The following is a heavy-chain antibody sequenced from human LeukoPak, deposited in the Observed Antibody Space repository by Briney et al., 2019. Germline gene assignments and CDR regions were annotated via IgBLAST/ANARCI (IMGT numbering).Heavy chain of an antibody. CDR3: AKVYSAVGAAQPIN. CDR2: IRYDGSNK. V-gene: IGHV3-30*02. CDR1: GFTFSSYS. J-gene: IGHJ4*02. D-gene: IGHD1-26*01. Sequence: GGSLRLSCAASGFTFSSYSMNWVRQAPGKGLEWVAFIRYDGSNKYYADSVKGRFTISRDNSKNTMYLQMNSLRAEDTAVYYCAKVYSAVGAAQPINWGQGTLVTVSS.